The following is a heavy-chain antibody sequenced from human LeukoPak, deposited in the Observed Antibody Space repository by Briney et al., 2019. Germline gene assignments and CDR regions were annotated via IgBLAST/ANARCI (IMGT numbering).Heavy chain of an antibody. J-gene: IGHJ4*02. CDR1: GITFSSYA. CDR2: ISGSGGST. CDR3: PKRIATYDSCGIDY. V-gene: IGHV3-23*01. Sequence: GGSLRLSCAASGITFSSYAMSWVRQAPGKGLEWVSGISGSGGSTYYADSVKGRFAISRDNSRNTLYLQINSLRAEDTAVYYCPKRIATYDSCGIDYWGQGTLVTVSS. D-gene: IGHD3-22*01.